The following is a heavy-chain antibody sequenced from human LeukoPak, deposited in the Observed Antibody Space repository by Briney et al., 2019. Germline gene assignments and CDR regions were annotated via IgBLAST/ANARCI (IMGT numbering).Heavy chain of an antibody. CDR3: ARLFTGYCSGGSCYGPDYYYGMDV. CDR1: GGSISSSSYY. J-gene: IGHJ6*02. CDR2: INCSWST. V-gene: IGHV4-39*01. D-gene: IGHD2-15*01. Sequence: SETLSLTCTVSGGSISSSSYYWGWIRQPPGKGLVWIGSINCSWSTYYNPSLMSRVTIFVDTSKNQFSLKLSSVTAADTAVYYCARLFTGYCSGGSCYGPDYYYGMDVWGQGTTVTVS.